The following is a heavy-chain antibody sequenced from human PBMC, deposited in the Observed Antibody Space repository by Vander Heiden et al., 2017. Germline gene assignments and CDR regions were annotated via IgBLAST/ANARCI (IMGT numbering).Heavy chain of an antibody. CDR2: INHSGST. V-gene: IGHV4-34*01. CDR1: GGSFSGYY. Sequence: QVQLQQWGAGLLKPSETLSLTCAVYGGSFSGYYWSWIRQPPGKGLEWIGEINHSGSTNYNPSLKSRVTISVDTSKNQCSLKLSSVTAADTAVYYCARVGDYDFWSGYQNWCDPWGQGTLVTVSS. D-gene: IGHD3-3*01. CDR3: ARVGDYDFWSGYQNWCDP. J-gene: IGHJ5*02.